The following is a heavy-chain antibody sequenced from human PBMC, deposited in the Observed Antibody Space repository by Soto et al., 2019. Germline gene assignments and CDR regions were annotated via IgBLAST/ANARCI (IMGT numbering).Heavy chain of an antibody. D-gene: IGHD3-10*01. V-gene: IGHV4-30-2*01. CDR1: GGSISSGGYS. CDR3: ARGRRYYGSGSYYTYYYGMDV. Sequence: SETLSLTCAVSGGSISSGGYSWSWIRQPPGKGLEWIGYIYHSGSTYYNPSLKSRVTISVDRSKNQFSLKLSSVTAADTAVYYCARGRRYYGSGSYYTYYYGMDVWGQRTTVTVSS. CDR2: IYHSGST. J-gene: IGHJ6*02.